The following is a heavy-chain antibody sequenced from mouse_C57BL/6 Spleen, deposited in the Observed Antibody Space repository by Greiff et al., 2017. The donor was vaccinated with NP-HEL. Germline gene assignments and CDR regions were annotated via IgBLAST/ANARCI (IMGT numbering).Heavy chain of an antibody. CDR1: GYTFTDYE. V-gene: IGHV1-15*01. J-gene: IGHJ3*01. CDR3: TRERDGFAY. CDR2: IDPETGGT. Sequence: VKVVESGAELVRPGASVTLSCKASGYTFTDYEMHWVKQTPVHGLEWIGAIDPETGGTAYNQKFKGKAILTADKSSSTAYMELRSLTSEDSAVYYCTRERDGFAYWGQGTLVTVSA.